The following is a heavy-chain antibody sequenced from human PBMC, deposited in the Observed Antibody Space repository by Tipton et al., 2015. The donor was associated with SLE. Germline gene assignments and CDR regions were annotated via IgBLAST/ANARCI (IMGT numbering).Heavy chain of an antibody. D-gene: IGHD2-2*02. J-gene: IGHJ3*02. CDR1: GFTFSSYG. CDR2: IRYDGSNK. V-gene: IGHV3-30*02. Sequence: GSLRLSCAASGFTFSSYGMHWVRQAPGKGLEWVAFIRYDGSNKYYADSVKGRFTISRDNSKNTLYLQMNSLRAEDTAVYYCARVVPAAIGAAFDIWGQGTMVTVSS. CDR3: ARVVPAAIGAAFDI.